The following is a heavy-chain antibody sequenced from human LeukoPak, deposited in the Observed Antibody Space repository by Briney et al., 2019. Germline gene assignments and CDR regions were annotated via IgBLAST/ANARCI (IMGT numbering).Heavy chain of an antibody. CDR3: ARQQTYGIVRDTAFDI. CDR1: GFTFSSYG. J-gene: IGHJ3*02. CDR2: ICYDGSNK. D-gene: IGHD2-21*01. Sequence: GGSLRLSCAASGFTFSSYGMHWVRQAPGKGLEWVAVICYDGSNKYYADSVKGRFTISRDNSKNTLYVQINSLRAEDTAVYYCARQQTYGIVRDTAFDIWGQGTKVTISS. V-gene: IGHV3-33*01.